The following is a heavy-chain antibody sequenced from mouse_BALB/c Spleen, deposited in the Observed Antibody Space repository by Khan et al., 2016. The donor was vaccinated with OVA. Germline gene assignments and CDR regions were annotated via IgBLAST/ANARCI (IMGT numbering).Heavy chain of an antibody. V-gene: IGHV1-77*01. CDR1: GYTFTDFL. D-gene: IGHD3-2*02. J-gene: IGHJ3*01. CDR2: IYPGSGYI. Sequence: QVRLQQSGPELVKPGASVKMSCKASGYTFTDFLISWLKQRPGQGLEWIGEIYPGSGYIYYNEKFKGKATLTSDKSSNTAYMQITSLTSEASAVYFGARAGYGGFAHWGQGTLIPVSA. CDR3: ARAGYGGFAH.